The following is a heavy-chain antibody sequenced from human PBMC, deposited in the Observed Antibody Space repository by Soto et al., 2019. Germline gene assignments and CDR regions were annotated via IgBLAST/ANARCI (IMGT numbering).Heavy chain of an antibody. V-gene: IGHV1-46*01. CDR2: INPSGGST. CDR1: GYTFTSYY. CDR3: ARDDVLRYFDWLLYHYYYYGMDV. Sequence: RASVKVSCKASGYTFTSYYMHWVRQAPGQGLEWMGIINPSGGSTSYAQKFQGRVTMTRDTSTSTVYMELSSLRSEDTAVCCCARDDVLRYFDWLLYHYYYYGMDVWGKGTTVTVS. D-gene: IGHD3-9*01. J-gene: IGHJ6*04.